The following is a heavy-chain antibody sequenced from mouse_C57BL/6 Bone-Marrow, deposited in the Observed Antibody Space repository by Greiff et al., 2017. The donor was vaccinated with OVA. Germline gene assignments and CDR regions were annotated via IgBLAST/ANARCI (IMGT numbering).Heavy chain of an antibody. V-gene: IGHV3-6*01. Sequence: ESGPGLVKPSQSLSLTCSVTGYSITSGYYWNWIRQFPGNKLEWMGYISYDGSNNYNPSLKNRISITRDTSKNQFFLKLNSVTTEDTATYYCARDRGTVVADWYFDVWGTGTTVTVSS. J-gene: IGHJ1*03. D-gene: IGHD1-1*01. CDR1: GYSITSGYY. CDR3: ARDRGTVVADWYFDV. CDR2: ISYDGSN.